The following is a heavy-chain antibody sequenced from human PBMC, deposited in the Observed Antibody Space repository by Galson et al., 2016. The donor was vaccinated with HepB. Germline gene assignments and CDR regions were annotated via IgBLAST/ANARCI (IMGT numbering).Heavy chain of an antibody. Sequence: SVKVSCKASGYTFTTYGISWVRQAPGQGLEWMGWISAYSGDTNHAQELQGRVTLTTDTHTRTAYMELRNLRSDDTAVYYCVRDRDRTLDYWGQGTLVAVSS. D-gene: IGHD1-7*01. J-gene: IGHJ4*02. CDR1: GYTFTTYG. CDR3: VRDRDRTLDY. CDR2: ISAYSGDT. V-gene: IGHV1-18*01.